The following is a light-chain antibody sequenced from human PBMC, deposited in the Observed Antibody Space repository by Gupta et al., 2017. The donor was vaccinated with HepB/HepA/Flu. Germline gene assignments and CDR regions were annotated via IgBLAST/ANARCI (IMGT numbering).Light chain of an antibody. CDR1: NIGTKS. J-gene: IGLJ2*01. CDR3: QVWGTRTDHPVV. Sequence: SYILTQPPSVSVAPGKTARITCGGNNIGTKSGHWYQQRPGQTPLVVIYEDTNRPSGIPERISGSNSGNTATLTISRVEAGDEADYYCQVWGTRTDHPVVFGGGTKLTV. V-gene: IGLV3-21*03. CDR2: EDT.